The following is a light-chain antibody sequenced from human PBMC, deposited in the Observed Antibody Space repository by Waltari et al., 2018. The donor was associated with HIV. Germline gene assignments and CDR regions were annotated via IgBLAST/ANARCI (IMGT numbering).Light chain of an antibody. Sequence: QSVLTQPPSVSGAPGQRVTISCTGNSSNIGAGYDVHWYQQLPRTAPTLLIYGSSNRPSGGHDRFSGSKAGTPASLAITGLRAEDEADYYCQSYDSSLSDVVFGGGTKLTVL. V-gene: IGLV1-40*01. CDR1: SSNIGAGYD. CDR2: GSS. CDR3: QSYDSSLSDVV. J-gene: IGLJ2*01.